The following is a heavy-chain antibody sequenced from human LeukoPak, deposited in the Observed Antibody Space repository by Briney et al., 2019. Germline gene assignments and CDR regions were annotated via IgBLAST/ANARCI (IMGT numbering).Heavy chain of an antibody. CDR1: GGSFSDYY. D-gene: IGHD5-18*01. Sequence: SETLSLTCAVYGGSFSDYYWSWIRQPPGKGLEWIGEINHSGSTNYNPSLKSRVTISLDTSKNQFSLKLSSVTAADTAVYYCARFHVDTAMVANRPFDYWGQGTLVTVSS. J-gene: IGHJ4*02. CDR3: ARFHVDTAMVANRPFDY. V-gene: IGHV4-34*01. CDR2: INHSGST.